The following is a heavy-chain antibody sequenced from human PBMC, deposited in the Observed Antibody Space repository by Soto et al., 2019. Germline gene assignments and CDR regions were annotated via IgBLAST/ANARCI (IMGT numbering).Heavy chain of an antibody. CDR3: ASFVVVTARNWFEP. Sequence: GGSLRLSCAASGFTFSSYSMNWVRQAPGKGLEWVSSISSSSSYIYYADSVKGRFTISRDNAKNSLYLQMNSLRAEDTAVYYCASFVVVTARNWFEPWGQGTLVTVSS. D-gene: IGHD2-21*02. CDR2: ISSSSSYI. CDR1: GFTFSSYS. J-gene: IGHJ5*02. V-gene: IGHV3-21*01.